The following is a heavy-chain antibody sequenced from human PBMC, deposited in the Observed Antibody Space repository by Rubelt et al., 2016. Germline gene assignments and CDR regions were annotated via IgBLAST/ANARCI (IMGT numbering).Heavy chain of an antibody. D-gene: IGHD1-7*01. V-gene: IGHV3-30*07. Sequence: GVISYDGSNKYYADSVKGRFTISRDNSKNTLYLQMNSLRAEDTAVYYCTTPLELRYYYGMDVWGQGTTVTVSS. CDR2: ISYDGSNK. CDR3: TTPLELRYYYGMDV. J-gene: IGHJ6*02.